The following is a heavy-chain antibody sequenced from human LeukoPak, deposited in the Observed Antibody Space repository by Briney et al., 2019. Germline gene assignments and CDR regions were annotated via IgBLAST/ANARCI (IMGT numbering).Heavy chain of an antibody. CDR2: IYTSGST. Sequence: SQTLSLTCTVSGGSISSGSYDWSWIRQPAGKGLEWIGRIYTSGSTNYNPSLKSRVTISVDTSKNQFSLKLSSVTDTDTAVYYCARESPLLSGAFDISGEGTMVTVSS. D-gene: IGHD3-10*01. V-gene: IGHV4-61*02. J-gene: IGHJ3*02. CDR3: ARESPLLSGAFDI. CDR1: GGSISSGSYD.